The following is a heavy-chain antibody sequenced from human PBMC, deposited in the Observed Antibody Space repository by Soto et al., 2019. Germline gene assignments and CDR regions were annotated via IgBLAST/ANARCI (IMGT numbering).Heavy chain of an antibody. J-gene: IGHJ3*02. D-gene: IGHD3-22*01. V-gene: IGHV3-23*01. CDR2: ISGSSEFI. CDR1: GFTFSSYA. Sequence: EVQLLESGGGLAQPGGSLRLSCAASGFTFSSYAMNWVRQAPGKGLEWVSSISGSSEFIYYADSVKGRFTISRDNSKNTLYLQMSSLRAEDTAVYYCAKTWWLLQHYAFDICGQGTMVTVSS. CDR3: AKTWWLLQHYAFDI.